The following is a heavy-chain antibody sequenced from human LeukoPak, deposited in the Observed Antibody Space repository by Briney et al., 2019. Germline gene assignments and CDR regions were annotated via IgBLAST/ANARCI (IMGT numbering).Heavy chain of an antibody. J-gene: IGHJ4*02. Sequence: SETLSLTCSVSGGSISSSSYHWGWIRQSPGKGLEWIGSMYYRGTTYENSSLKSRLTLSIDTSNNQFSLKLPSVTAADTAVYFCAREYSRSVVAGSRPDLWGQGLLVTVSS. D-gene: IGHD2-21*01. CDR1: GGSISSSSYH. CDR2: MYYRGTT. CDR3: AREYSRSVVAGSRPDL. V-gene: IGHV4-39*02.